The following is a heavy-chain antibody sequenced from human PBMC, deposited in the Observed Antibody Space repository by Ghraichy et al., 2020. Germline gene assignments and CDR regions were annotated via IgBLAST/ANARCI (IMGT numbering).Heavy chain of an antibody. D-gene: IGHD5-18*01. CDR1: GGSISSGGYS. CDR2: IYHSGST. V-gene: IGHV4-30-2*01. J-gene: IGHJ4*02. CDR3: ARDHGYSYGIDY. Sequence: SETLSLTCAVSGGSISSGGYSWSWIRQPPGKGLEWIGYIYHSGSTYYNPSLKSRVTISVDRSKNQFSLKLSSVTAADTAVYYCARDHGYSYGIDYWGQGTLVTVSS.